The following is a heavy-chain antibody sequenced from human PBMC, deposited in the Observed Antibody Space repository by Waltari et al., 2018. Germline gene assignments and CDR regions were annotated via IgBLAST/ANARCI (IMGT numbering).Heavy chain of an antibody. CDR2: IYYSGST. CDR1: GGSISSSSYY. J-gene: IGHJ4*02. V-gene: IGHV4-39*07. D-gene: IGHD3-10*01. Sequence: QLQLQESGPGLVKPSETLSPTCTVTGGSISSSSYYWGWIRQPPGKGLEWIGSIYYSGSTYYNPSLKSRVTISVDTSKNQFSLKLSSVTAADTAVYYCARGVVRGARTFDYWGQGTLVTVSS. CDR3: ARGVVRGARTFDY.